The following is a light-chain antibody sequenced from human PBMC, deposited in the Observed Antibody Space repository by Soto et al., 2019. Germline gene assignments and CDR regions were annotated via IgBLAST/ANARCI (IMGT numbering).Light chain of an antibody. Sequence: EIVLTQSPGTLSLSPGERATLSCRASQSVSSSYLAWYQQKPGQAPRLLVYGASNRATGIPDRFGGSGSGTDLTLAISRVEPEDFAVYYCQHYGSSPFTFGPGTRVDIK. CDR3: QHYGSSPFT. J-gene: IGKJ3*01. CDR2: GAS. CDR1: QSVSSSY. V-gene: IGKV3-20*01.